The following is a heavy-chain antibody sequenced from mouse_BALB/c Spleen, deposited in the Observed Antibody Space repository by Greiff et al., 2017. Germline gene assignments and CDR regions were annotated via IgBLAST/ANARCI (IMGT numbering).Heavy chain of an antibody. J-gene: IGHJ3*01. CDR3: ARSGDGYPSFAY. D-gene: IGHD2-3*01. CDR2: ISYSGST. CDR1: GYSITSDYA. Sequence: EVMLVESGPGLVKPSQSLSLTCTVTGYSITSDYAWNWIRQFPGNKLEWMGYISYSGSTSYNPSLKSRISITRDTSKNQFFLQLNSVTTEDTATYYCARSGDGYPSFAYWGQGTLVTVSA. V-gene: IGHV3-2*02.